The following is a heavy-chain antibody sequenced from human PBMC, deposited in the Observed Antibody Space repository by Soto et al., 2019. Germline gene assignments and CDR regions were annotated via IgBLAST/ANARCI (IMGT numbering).Heavy chain of an antibody. CDR1: GFTFSSYG. V-gene: IGHV3-30*19. CDR2: IWYDGDNK. J-gene: IGHJ4*02. D-gene: IGHD3-22*01. CDR3: ARDRGYDSSGYYFM. Sequence: PGGSLRLSCAASGFTFSSYGMHWVRQAPGKGLECVAVIWYDGDNKYYADSVKGRFTISRDNSMNTLYLQMNSLRAEDTAVYYCARDRGYDSSGYYFMWGQGTLVTVSS.